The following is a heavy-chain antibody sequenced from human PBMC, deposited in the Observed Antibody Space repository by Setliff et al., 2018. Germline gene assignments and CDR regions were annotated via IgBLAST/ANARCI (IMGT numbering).Heavy chain of an antibody. CDR1: GGTFSSYG. Sequence: SVKVSCKASGGTFSSYGISWVRQAPGQGLEWMGGTIPIFGTTDYAQKFRGRVTIITDESTSTAFMQLSSLRSEDTAVYYCVREGVDSRSSTDYYYYMDVWGKGTTVTVSS. CDR3: VREGVDSRSSTDYYYYMDV. J-gene: IGHJ6*03. V-gene: IGHV1-69*05. D-gene: IGHD3-22*01. CDR2: TIPIFGTT.